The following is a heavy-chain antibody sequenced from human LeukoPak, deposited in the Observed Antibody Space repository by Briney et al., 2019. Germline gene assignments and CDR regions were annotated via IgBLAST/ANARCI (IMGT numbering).Heavy chain of an antibody. CDR2: ISYDGSNK. CDR1: GFTFSSYA. Sequence: GGSLRLSCVASGFTFSSYAMHWVRQAPGKGLEWVAVISYDGSNKYYADSVKGRFTISRDNSKNTLYLQMNSLRAEDTAVYYCARDRIAVAGSFLDYWGQGTLVTVSS. D-gene: IGHD6-19*01. V-gene: IGHV3-30*04. CDR3: ARDRIAVAGSFLDY. J-gene: IGHJ4*02.